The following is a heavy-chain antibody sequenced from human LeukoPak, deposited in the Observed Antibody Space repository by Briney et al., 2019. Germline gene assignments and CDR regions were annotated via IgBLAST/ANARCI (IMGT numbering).Heavy chain of an antibody. CDR3: ASYGGISYDAFDI. V-gene: IGHV3-53*01. CDR2: IYSGGST. D-gene: IGHD4-23*01. Sequence: GGSLRLSCAASGFTVSSNYMSWVRQAPGKGLEWVSVIYSGGSTYYADSVKGRFTISRDNSKNTLYLQMNSLRAEDTAVYYCASYGGISYDAFDIWGQGTMVTVSS. J-gene: IGHJ3*02. CDR1: GFTVSSNY.